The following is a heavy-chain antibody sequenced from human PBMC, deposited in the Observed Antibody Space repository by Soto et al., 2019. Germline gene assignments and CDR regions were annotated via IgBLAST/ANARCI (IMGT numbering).Heavy chain of an antibody. V-gene: IGHV3-53*01. D-gene: IGHD2-2*01. CDR2: IYSGGST. CDR1: GFTVSSHY. J-gene: IGHJ6*02. Sequence: XGSRWLSCAASGFTVSSHYISWVRQAPGKGLEWVSVIYSGGSTYYADSVKGRFTISRDNSKNTLYLQMNSLRAEDTAVYYCARDLEVVPAAIGPGGYYYGMDVRGQGPTVTVSS. CDR3: ARDLEVVPAAIGPGGYYYGMDV.